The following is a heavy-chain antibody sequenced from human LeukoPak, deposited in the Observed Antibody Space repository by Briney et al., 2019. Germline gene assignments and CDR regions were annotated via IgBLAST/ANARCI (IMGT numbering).Heavy chain of an antibody. V-gene: IGHV1-8*02. CDR1: GYTFTSYD. D-gene: IGHD2-15*01. CDR3: ARGVHTELLLPHY. Sequence: ASVKVSWKASGYTFTSYDINWVRQASGQGLEWMGWMNPNSGNTGYAQKFQGRVTMTRNTSISTAYMELSSLRSEDTAVYYCARGVHTELLLPHYWGQGTLVTVSS. J-gene: IGHJ4*02. CDR2: MNPNSGNT.